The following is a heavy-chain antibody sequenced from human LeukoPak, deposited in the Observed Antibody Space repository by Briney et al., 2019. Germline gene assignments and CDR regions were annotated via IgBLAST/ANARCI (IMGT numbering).Heavy chain of an antibody. CDR3: ARNLGGNNGFDV. V-gene: IGHV4-38-2*02. CDR2: IYYSGST. Sequence: PSETLSLTSTVSGYSINDDYSWGWIRQPPGKGLEWIGNIYYSGSTYNNPSLQSRLTISIDTSKNQFSLKLNFVTAADTALYYCARNLGGNNGFDVWGQGTMVTVSS. J-gene: IGHJ3*01. CDR1: GYSINDDYS. D-gene: IGHD3-3*01.